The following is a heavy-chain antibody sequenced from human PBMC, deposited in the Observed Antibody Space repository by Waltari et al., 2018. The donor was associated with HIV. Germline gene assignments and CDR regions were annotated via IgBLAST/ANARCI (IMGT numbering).Heavy chain of an antibody. CDR1: GFNFDIYA. V-gene: IGHV3-23*01. CDR3: VTSGYNFVEFVHRLDF. J-gene: IGHJ4*02. Sequence: EVQFLESGGGLERPGGSLSLSCIASGFNFDIYAMTWVQQAPGKGLEWVSTISRSSSATYYSDFVKGRSTIFRDNSIDMLSLHMKSLRVDDTAVYHCVTSGYNFVEFVHRLDFWGRGILFTVS. CDR2: ISRSSSAT. D-gene: IGHD5-18*01.